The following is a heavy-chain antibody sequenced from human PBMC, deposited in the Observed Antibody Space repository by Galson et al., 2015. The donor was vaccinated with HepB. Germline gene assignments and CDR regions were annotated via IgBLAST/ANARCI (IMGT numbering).Heavy chain of an antibody. Sequence: SVKVSCKASGGSPYTYAINWVRLAPGEGLEWMGGIIPFFGTPTYAQKFQGRVTFTADESTNTVFMELSRLRSEDTALYYCARNSSTNGYFDYWGQGTLVTVSS. J-gene: IGHJ4*02. CDR3: ARNSSTNGYFDY. CDR1: GGSPYTYA. V-gene: IGHV1-69*13. CDR2: IIPFFGTP. D-gene: IGHD2-8*01.